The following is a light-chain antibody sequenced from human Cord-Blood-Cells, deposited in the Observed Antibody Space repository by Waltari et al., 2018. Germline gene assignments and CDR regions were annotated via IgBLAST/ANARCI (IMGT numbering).Light chain of an antibody. CDR3: YSAADNNLV. CDR2: KDS. CDR1: VLAKKY. Sequence: SYKLTQPSSVAVSPGQTARITCSGEVLAKKYARWFQPKPGQAPVLVIYKDSERRSGIPDRFSGYSSGTTVTLTISGAQVEDEADYYCYSAADNNLVFGTGTKVTVL. J-gene: IGLJ1*01. V-gene: IGLV3-27*01.